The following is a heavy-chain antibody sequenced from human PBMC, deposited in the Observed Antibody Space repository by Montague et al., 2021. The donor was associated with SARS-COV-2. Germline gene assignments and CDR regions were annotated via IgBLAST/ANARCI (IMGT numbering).Heavy chain of an antibody. Sequence: SETLSLTCTVSGGSISSYYWSWIRQPPGKGLEWIGYIYYSGSTNYNPSLKSRVTISVDTSKNQFPLKLSSVTAADTAVYYCASQVPDFWSGIDYRGQGTLVTVSS. D-gene: IGHD3-3*01. CDR1: GGSISSYY. CDR3: ASQVPDFWSGIDY. CDR2: IYYSGST. J-gene: IGHJ4*02. V-gene: IGHV4-59*01.